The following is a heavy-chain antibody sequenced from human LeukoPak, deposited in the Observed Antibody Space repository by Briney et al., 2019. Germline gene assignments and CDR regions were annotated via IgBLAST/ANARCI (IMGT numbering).Heavy chain of an antibody. J-gene: IGHJ4*02. D-gene: IGHD3-22*01. Sequence: GGSLRLSCAASGFTFSSYAMHWVRQAPGKGLEWVAVISYDGSNKYYADSVKGRFTISRDNSKNTLYLQMNSLRAEDTAVYYCARGNYDSSGYYYSAFDYWGQGTLVTVS. V-gene: IGHV3-30-3*01. CDR2: ISYDGSNK. CDR1: GFTFSSYA. CDR3: ARGNYDSSGYYYSAFDY.